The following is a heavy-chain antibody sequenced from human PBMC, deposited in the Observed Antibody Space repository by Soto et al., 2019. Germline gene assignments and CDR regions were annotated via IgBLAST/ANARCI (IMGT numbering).Heavy chain of an antibody. D-gene: IGHD6-13*01. CDR3: ARGRAGIAAPWNWFDP. Sequence: TLSLTCTVSGGSISSGDYYWSWIRQPPGKGLEWIGYIYYSGSTYYNPSLKSRVTISVDTSKNQFSLKLSSVTAADTAVYYCARGRAGIAAPWNWFDPWGQGTLVTVSS. CDR1: GGSISSGDYY. V-gene: IGHV4-30-4*01. J-gene: IGHJ5*02. CDR2: IYYSGST.